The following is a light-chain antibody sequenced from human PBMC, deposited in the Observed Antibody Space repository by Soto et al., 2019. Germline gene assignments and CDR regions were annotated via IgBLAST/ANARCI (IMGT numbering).Light chain of an antibody. CDR2: LNSDGSH. J-gene: IGLJ3*02. V-gene: IGLV4-69*01. CDR1: SGHSSYA. Sequence: QLVLTQSPSASASLGASVNLTCTLTSGHSSYAIAWHQLQPEKGPRYLMRLNSDGSHSKGDGIPDRFSGSSSGAERYLTISSLQSEDEADYYCQTWGTGIWVFGGGTKLTVL. CDR3: QTWGTGIWV.